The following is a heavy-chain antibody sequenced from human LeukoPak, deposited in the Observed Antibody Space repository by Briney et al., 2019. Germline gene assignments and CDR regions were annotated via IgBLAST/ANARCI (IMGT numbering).Heavy chain of an antibody. J-gene: IGHJ5*02. CDR3: ARDRTYYYDSSGEPRGLGWFDP. CDR2: IYYSGST. D-gene: IGHD3-22*01. CDR1: GGSISSSSYY. V-gene: IGHV4-39*07. Sequence: PSETLSLTCTVSGGSISSSSYYWGWIRQPPGTGLEWIGSIYYSGSTYYNPSLKSRVTISVDTSKNQFSLKLSSVTAADTAVYYCARDRTYYYDSSGEPRGLGWFDPWGQGTLVTVSS.